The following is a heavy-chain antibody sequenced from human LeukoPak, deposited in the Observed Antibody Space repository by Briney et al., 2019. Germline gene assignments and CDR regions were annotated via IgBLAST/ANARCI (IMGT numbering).Heavy chain of an antibody. Sequence: GGSLRLSCAASGFTFSTYGVHWVRQAPGQGLEWVAFIRYDGSNKYYADSVKGRFTISRDNSKNTLYLQMNSLRAEDTAVYYCARVLLPLYGMDVWGQGTTVTVSS. CDR1: GFTFSTYG. V-gene: IGHV3-30*02. CDR3: ARVLLPLYGMDV. D-gene: IGHD3-22*01. J-gene: IGHJ6*02. CDR2: IRYDGSNK.